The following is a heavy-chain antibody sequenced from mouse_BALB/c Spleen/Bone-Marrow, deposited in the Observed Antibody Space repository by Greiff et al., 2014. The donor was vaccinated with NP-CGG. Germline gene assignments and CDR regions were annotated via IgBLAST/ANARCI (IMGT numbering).Heavy chain of an antibody. J-gene: IGHJ2*01. CDR2: INSNGGST. V-gene: IGHV5-6-3*01. CDR3: ARDYYGSSDY. D-gene: IGHD1-1*01. CDR1: GFTFSGYG. Sequence: EVQVVESGGGLVQPGGSLKLSCAASGFTFSGYGMSWVRQTPDKRLELVATINSNGGSTYYPDSVKGRFTISRDNAKNTLYLQMSSLKSEDTAMYYCARDYYGSSDYWGQGTTLTVSS.